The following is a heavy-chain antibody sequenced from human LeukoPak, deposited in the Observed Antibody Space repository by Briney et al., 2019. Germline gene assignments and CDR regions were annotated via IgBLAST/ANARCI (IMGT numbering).Heavy chain of an antibody. CDR3: AKDIRRSYLSYYYYGMDV. D-gene: IGHD1-26*01. CDR2: ISGSGGST. CDR1: GFTFSSYA. J-gene: IGHJ6*02. Sequence: GGSLRLSCAASGFTFSSYAMSWVRQAPGKGLEWVSAISGSGGSTYYADSVKGRFTISRDNSKNTLYLQMNSLRAEDTAVYYCAKDIRRSYLSYYYYGMDVWGQGTTVTVSS. V-gene: IGHV3-23*01.